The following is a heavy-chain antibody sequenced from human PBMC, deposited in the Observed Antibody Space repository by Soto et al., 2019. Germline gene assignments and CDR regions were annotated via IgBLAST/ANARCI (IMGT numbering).Heavy chain of an antibody. V-gene: IGHV4-59*11. CDR3: ARADPDASVGY. CDR2: ISYSGST. CDR1: GGSMSSHD. J-gene: IGHJ4*02. Sequence: SETLSLTCTVSGGSMSSHDWTWRRKPPGQGLEWIGYISYSGSTYYNHTLKIRVTISADTSRNQFSLKLSSATAADTAVYSCARADPDASVGYWGQGTLVTVSS. D-gene: IGHD3-16*01.